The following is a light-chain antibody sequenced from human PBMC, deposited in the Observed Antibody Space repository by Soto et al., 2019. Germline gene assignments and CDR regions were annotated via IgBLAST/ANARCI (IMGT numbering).Light chain of an antibody. Sequence: DVVMTQSPLSLPVTLGQPASISCSSSQSLAYIDGNTYLNWFQQRPGQSPRRRIYKVSNRDSGVPDGFRGSGSGTDFTLKISRVEAEDVGVYYCMLGTHWPPYTFGQGTKLEIK. CDR1: QSLAYIDGNTY. CDR2: KVS. V-gene: IGKV2-30*01. J-gene: IGKJ2*01. CDR3: MLGTHWPPYT.